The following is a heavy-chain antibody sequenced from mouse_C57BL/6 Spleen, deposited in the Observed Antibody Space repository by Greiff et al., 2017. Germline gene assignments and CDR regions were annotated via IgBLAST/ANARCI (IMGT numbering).Heavy chain of an antibody. V-gene: IGHV1-81*01. CDR2: IYPRSGNT. D-gene: IGHD3-2*02. CDR3: ARETAQASAMDY. CDR1: GYTFTSYG. Sequence: QVQLQQSGAELARPGASVKLSCKASGYTFTSYGISWVKQSTGQGLEWIGEIYPRSGNTYYNEKFKGKATLTADKSSSTAYMELRSLTSEDSAVYFCARETAQASAMDYLGQGTSVTVSS. J-gene: IGHJ4*01.